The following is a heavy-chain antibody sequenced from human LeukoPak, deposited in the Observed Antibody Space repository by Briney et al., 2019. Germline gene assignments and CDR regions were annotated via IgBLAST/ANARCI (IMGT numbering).Heavy chain of an antibody. CDR2: ISYDGSNK. J-gene: IGHJ4*02. CDR3: ARDRLEASIAVAGTNYFDY. V-gene: IGHV3-30*03. CDR1: GFTFSSYG. Sequence: GGSLRLSCAASGFTFSSYGMHWVRQAPGKGLEWVAVISYDGSNKYYADSVKGRFTISRDNAKNSLYLQMNSLRAEDTAVYYCARDRLEASIAVAGTNYFDYWGQGTLVTVSS. D-gene: IGHD6-19*01.